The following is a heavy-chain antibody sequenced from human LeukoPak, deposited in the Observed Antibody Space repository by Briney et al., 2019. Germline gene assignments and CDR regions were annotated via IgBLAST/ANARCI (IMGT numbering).Heavy chain of an antibody. CDR2: ISYDGSNK. J-gene: IGHJ3*02. CDR3: AKVGLGAFDI. Sequence: GGSLRLSCAASGFTFSSYGMHWIRQAPGKGLEWVAVISYDGSNKYYADSVKGRFTISRDNSKNTLYLQMNSLRAEDTAVYYCAKVGLGAFDIWGQGTMVTVSS. V-gene: IGHV3-30*18. D-gene: IGHD5/OR15-5a*01. CDR1: GFTFSSYG.